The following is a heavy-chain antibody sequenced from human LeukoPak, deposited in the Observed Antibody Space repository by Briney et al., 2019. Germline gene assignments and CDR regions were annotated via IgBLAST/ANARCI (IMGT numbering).Heavy chain of an antibody. CDR2: IYHSGST. CDR1: GGSIRSYY. Sequence: SETLSLTCTVSGGSIRSYYWSWIRQPPGKGLEWIGSIYHSGSTYYNPSLKSRVTISVDTSKNQFSLKLSSVTAADTAVYCCASQYYYDSSGYGDAFDIWGQGTMVTASS. D-gene: IGHD3-22*01. CDR3: ASQYYYDSSGYGDAFDI. J-gene: IGHJ3*02. V-gene: IGHV4-38-2*02.